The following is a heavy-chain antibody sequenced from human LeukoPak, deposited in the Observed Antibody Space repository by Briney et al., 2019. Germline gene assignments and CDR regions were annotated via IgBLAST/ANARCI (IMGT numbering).Heavy chain of an antibody. V-gene: IGHV1-2*02. Sequence: ASVKVSCKASGYTFTGYYMHWVRQAPGQGLEWMGWINPNSCGTNYAQKFQGRVTMTRDTSISTAYMELSRLRSDDTAVYYCARDRSIAARRWFDPWGQGTLVTVSS. CDR3: ARDRSIAARRWFDP. J-gene: IGHJ5*02. D-gene: IGHD6-6*01. CDR2: INPNSCGT. CDR1: GYTFTGYY.